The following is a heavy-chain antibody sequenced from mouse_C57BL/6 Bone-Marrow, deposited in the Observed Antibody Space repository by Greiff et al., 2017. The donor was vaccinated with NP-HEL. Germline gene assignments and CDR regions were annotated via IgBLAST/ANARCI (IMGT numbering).Heavy chain of an antibody. V-gene: IGHV5-16*01. J-gene: IGHJ2*01. CDR2: INYDGSST. CDR3: AREGMITYYFDY. Sequence: DVKLVESEGGLVQPGSSMKLSCTASGFTFSDYYMAWVRQVPEKGLEWVANINYDGSSTYYLDPLKSRFIISRDNAKNILYLQMSSLKSEDTATYYCAREGMITYYFDYWGQGTTLTVSS. D-gene: IGHD2-4*01. CDR1: GFTFSDYY.